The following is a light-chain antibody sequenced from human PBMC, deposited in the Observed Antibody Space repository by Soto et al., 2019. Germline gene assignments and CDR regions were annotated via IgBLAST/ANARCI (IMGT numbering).Light chain of an antibody. CDR1: SSDVGGYNY. Sequence: QSALTQPPSASGSPGQSLTISCTGTSSDVGGYNYVSWYQQHPGKAPRLMIYEVTKRPSDISDRFSGSKSGNTASLTVSGLQAEDEADYYCSSYVGGNHYVVATGTKFTV. CDR3: SSYVGGNHYV. V-gene: IGLV2-8*01. CDR2: EVT. J-gene: IGLJ1*01.